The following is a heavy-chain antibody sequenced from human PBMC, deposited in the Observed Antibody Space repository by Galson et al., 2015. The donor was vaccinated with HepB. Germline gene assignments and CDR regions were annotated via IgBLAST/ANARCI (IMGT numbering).Heavy chain of an antibody. CDR1: GYTFTSYA. Sequence: SVKVSCKASGYTFTSYAMNWVRQAPGQGLEWMGWINTNTGNPTYAQGFTGRFVFPLDTSVSTAYLQISSLKAEDTAVYYCARDSPDTAMVTPDYWGQGTLVTVSS. J-gene: IGHJ4*02. D-gene: IGHD5-18*01. CDR3: ARDSPDTAMVTPDY. CDR2: INTNTGNP. V-gene: IGHV7-4-1*02.